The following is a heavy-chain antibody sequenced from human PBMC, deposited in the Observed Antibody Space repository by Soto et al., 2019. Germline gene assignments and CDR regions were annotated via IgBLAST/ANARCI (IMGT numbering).Heavy chain of an antibody. CDR3: ARLEGLPTISYHFAF. CDR1: DDSINSDKYY. J-gene: IGHJ4*02. D-gene: IGHD2-21*02. Sequence: SETLSLTCSVSDDSINSDKYYWGWIRQPPGKGLEWIGSIYYRGNAYYNPSLQTRVTISLDKSRSQFSLKLNSVTAADSAVYFCARLEGLPTISYHFAFWGPGALVTVSS. V-gene: IGHV4-39*01. CDR2: IYYRGNA.